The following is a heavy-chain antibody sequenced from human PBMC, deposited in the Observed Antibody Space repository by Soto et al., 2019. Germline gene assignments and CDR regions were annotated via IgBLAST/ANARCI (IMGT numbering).Heavy chain of an antibody. Sequence: ASVKVSCKASGNTVPNYAIHWVRQAPGQRLEWMGWINGGNGNTYYSEHFQGRVTITRDTSASTAYMELSSLRSEDTAVYYCARAPGGSSSFVDYWGQGTLVTVSS. V-gene: IGHV1-3*01. CDR1: GNTVPNYA. CDR2: INGGNGNT. D-gene: IGHD6-6*01. CDR3: ARAPGGSSSFVDY. J-gene: IGHJ4*02.